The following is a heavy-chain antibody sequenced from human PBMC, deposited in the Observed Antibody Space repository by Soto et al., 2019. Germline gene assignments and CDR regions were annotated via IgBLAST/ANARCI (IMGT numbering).Heavy chain of an antibody. CDR1: GGTFSSYA. Sequence: QVQLVQSGAEVKKPGSSVKVSCKASGGTFSSYAISWVRQAPGQGLEWMGGIIPIFGTANYAQKFQGRVTITADESTSTAYMELSSLRSEDTAVYYCAREEGIAAAGSDYYYGMDVWGQGTTVTVSS. D-gene: IGHD6-13*01. CDR3: AREEGIAAAGSDYYYGMDV. V-gene: IGHV1-69*01. CDR2: IIPIFGTA. J-gene: IGHJ6*02.